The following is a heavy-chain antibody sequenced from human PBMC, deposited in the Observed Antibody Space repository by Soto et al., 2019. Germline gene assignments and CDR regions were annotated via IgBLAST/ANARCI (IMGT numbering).Heavy chain of an antibody. CDR3: ARAPGGSSSFVDY. Sequence: ASVKVSCKASGYGFTNFGISWVRQAPGQGLEWMGWINAGNGNTKYAQKFQGRVTMTRDTSASTAYMELSSLRSEDTAVYYCARAPGGSSSFVDYWGQGTLVTVSS. V-gene: IGHV1-18*01. CDR2: INAGNGNT. J-gene: IGHJ4*02. CDR1: GYGFTNFG. D-gene: IGHD6-6*01.